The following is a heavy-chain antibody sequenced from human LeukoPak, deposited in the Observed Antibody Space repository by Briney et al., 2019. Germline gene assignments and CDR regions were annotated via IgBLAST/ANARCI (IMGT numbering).Heavy chain of an antibody. CDR2: IYYSGNT. CDR1: GDSISTYY. Sequence: PSETQSLTCTVSGDSISTYYWSWIRQPPGKGLEWIGYIYYSGNTNINPSLKSRVTISVDTSKNQFSLKLSSVTAADTAVYYCARVGSGNFDLWGRGTLVTVSS. V-gene: IGHV4-59*01. J-gene: IGHJ2*01. D-gene: IGHD3-10*01. CDR3: ARVGSGNFDL.